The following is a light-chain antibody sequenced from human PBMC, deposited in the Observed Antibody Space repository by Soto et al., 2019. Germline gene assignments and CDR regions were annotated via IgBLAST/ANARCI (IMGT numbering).Light chain of an antibody. V-gene: IGLV2-14*01. CDR1: SSDVGGYNY. Sequence: QSVLTQPASVSGSPGQSITISCTGTSSDVGGYNYVSWNQQHPGKAPKLMIYEVSTRPSGVSNRFSGSKSGNTASLTISGLQAEDEADYYCSSYTSSSTPGVFGGGTKLTVL. J-gene: IGLJ3*02. CDR3: SSYTSSSTPGV. CDR2: EVS.